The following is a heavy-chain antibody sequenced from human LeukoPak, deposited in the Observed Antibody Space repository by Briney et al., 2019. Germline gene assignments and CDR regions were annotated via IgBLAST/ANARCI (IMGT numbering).Heavy chain of an antibody. CDR3: AKDFEVVVPAAHGAKPPDY. D-gene: IGHD2-2*01. CDR1: GFTLSSYA. CDR2: ISLSGGST. Sequence: PGGSLRLSCAASGFTLSSYAMSWVRQAPGKGLEWVSSISLSGGSTYYADSVKARFTTSRDNAKITLYLQMNSLRAQDTAIYYCAKDFEVVVPAAHGAKPPDYWGQGTLVTVSS. J-gene: IGHJ4*02. V-gene: IGHV3-23*01.